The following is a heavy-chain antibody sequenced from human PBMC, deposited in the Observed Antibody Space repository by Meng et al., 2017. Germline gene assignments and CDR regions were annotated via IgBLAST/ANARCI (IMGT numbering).Heavy chain of an antibody. CDR2: IYYSGST. Sequence: LRLSFTVSGGSISSGGYYWSWIRQHPGKGLEWIGYIYYSGSTYYNPSLKSRVTISVDTSKNQFSLKLSSVTAADTAVYYCARSPVGANAFDIWGQGTMVTVSS. CDR3: ARSPVGANAFDI. D-gene: IGHD1-26*01. J-gene: IGHJ3*02. V-gene: IGHV4-31*03. CDR1: GGSISSGGYY.